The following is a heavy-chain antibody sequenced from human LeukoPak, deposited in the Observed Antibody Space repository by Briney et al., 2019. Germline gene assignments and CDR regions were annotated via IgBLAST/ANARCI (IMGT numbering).Heavy chain of an antibody. Sequence: SETLSLTCTVSGGSISSYYWSWIRQPPGKGLEWIGYIYYSGSTSYNPSLKSRVTISVDTPKNQFSLKLRSVTAADTAVYYCARALRATTYYYDSSGYYYFDYWGQGTLVTVSS. D-gene: IGHD3-22*01. CDR2: IYYSGST. V-gene: IGHV4-59*01. J-gene: IGHJ4*02. CDR1: GGSISSYY. CDR3: ARALRATTYYYDSSGYYYFDY.